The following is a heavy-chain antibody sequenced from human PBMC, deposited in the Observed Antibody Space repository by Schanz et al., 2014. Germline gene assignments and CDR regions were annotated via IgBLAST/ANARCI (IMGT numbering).Heavy chain of an antibody. CDR2: ISNSGTYT. CDR3: AKAKSGAHGAFDI. CDR1: GFTFSDYY. D-gene: IGHD3-10*01. V-gene: IGHV3-11*05. J-gene: IGHJ3*02. Sequence: QVQLVESGGGVVQPGRSLRLSCAASGFTFSDYYMTWMRQAPGKGLEWISYISNSGTYTKYADSVKGRFVISRDNARSSLYLQMSSLRDGDTAVYYCAKAKSGAHGAFDIWGQGTMVTVSS.